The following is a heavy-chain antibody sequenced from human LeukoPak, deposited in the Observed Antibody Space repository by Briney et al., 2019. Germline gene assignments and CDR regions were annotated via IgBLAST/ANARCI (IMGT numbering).Heavy chain of an antibody. Sequence: GASVKVSCKVSGYTLTELSMHWVRQAPGKGLEWMGGFDPEDGETIYAQKFQGRVTMTEDTSTDTAYMELSSLRSEDTAVYHCATSSPYDILTGYWVYWGQGTLVTVSS. V-gene: IGHV1-24*01. CDR1: GYTLTELS. CDR2: FDPEDGET. D-gene: IGHD3-9*01. CDR3: ATSSPYDILTGYWVY. J-gene: IGHJ4*02.